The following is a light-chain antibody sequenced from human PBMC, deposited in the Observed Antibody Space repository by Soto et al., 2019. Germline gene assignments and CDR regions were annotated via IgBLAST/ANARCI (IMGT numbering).Light chain of an antibody. V-gene: IGLV2-23*02. CDR3: CSYAGSSTPIVV. CDR2: EVS. Sequence: QSVLTQPASVSGSPGQSITISCTGTSSDVGSYNLVSWYQQHPGKAPKLMIYEVSKRPSGVSNRFSGSKSGNTASLTISGLQDEDEADYYCCSYAGSSTPIVVFGGGTKLTVL. J-gene: IGLJ2*01. CDR1: SSDVGSYNL.